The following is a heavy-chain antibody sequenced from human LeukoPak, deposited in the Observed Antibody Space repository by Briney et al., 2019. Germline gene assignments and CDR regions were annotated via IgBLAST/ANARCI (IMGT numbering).Heavy chain of an antibody. CDR2: IYHSGST. Sequence: SETLSLTCTVSGYSISSGYYWGWIRQPPGKGLEWIGSIYHSGSTYYNPSLKSRVTISVDTSKNQFSLKLSSVTAADTAVYYCARTTGGVKILFLDPWGQGTLVTVSS. D-gene: IGHD1-14*01. CDR3: ARTTGGVKILFLDP. CDR1: GYSISSGYY. V-gene: IGHV4-38-2*02. J-gene: IGHJ5*02.